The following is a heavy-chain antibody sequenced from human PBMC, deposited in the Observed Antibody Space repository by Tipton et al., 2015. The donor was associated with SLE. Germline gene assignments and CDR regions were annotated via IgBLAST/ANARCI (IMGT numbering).Heavy chain of an antibody. CDR2: IYDSGGT. Sequence: TLSLTCTVSGDSISSYYWSWIRQPPGKGLEWIGYIYDSGGTNYNPSLKSRVTISVDTSKNQFSLKLSSVTAADTAVYYCARAAPTRVGATTFDYWGQGTLVTVSS. J-gene: IGHJ4*02. V-gene: IGHV4-59*01. CDR3: ARAAPTRVGATTFDY. CDR1: GDSISSYY. D-gene: IGHD1-26*01.